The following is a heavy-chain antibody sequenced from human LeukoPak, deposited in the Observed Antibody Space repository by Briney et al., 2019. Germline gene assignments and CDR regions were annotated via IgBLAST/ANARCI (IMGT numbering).Heavy chain of an antibody. CDR2: ISTSDNYK. J-gene: IGHJ4*02. CDR3: ARGGSYYDY. D-gene: IGHD1-26*01. CDR1: GFTFSSYT. Sequence: PGGSLRLSCAASGFTFSSYTMNWVRQAPGKGLEWVSSISTSDNYKYYADSVKGRFTISRDNAKNSLYLQMNSLRAEDTAVYYCARGGSYYDYWGQGTLVTVSS. V-gene: IGHV3-21*04.